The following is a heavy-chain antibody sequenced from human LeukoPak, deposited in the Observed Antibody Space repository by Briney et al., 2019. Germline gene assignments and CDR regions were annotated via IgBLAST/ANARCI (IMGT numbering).Heavy chain of an antibody. J-gene: IGHJ6*02. V-gene: IGHV3-23*01. CDR3: AKTYYDFWSGYYDNYYYYGMDV. CDR2: ISGSGGST. CDR1: GFTFSSYA. Sequence: GGSLRLSCAASGFTFSSYAMSWVRQAPGEGLEWVSAISGSGGSTYYAVSVKGRFTISRDNSKNTLYLQMNSLRADDTAVYYCAKTYYDFWSGYYDNYYYYGMDVWGQGTTVTVSS. D-gene: IGHD3-3*01.